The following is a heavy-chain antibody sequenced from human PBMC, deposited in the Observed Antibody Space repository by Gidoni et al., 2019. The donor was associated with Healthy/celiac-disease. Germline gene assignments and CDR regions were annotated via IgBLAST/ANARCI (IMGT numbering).Heavy chain of an antibody. CDR2: ISYDGSNK. CDR3: ARDGYLGAFDI. V-gene: IGHV3-30-3*01. D-gene: IGHD5-12*01. J-gene: IGHJ3*02. CDR1: GFTFSSYA. Sequence: QVQLVESGGGVVQPGRSLRLSCAASGFTFSSYAMHWVRQAPGKGLEWVAVISYDGSNKYYADSVKGRFTISRDNSKNTLYLQMNSLRAEDTAVYYCARDGYLGAFDIWGQGTMVTVSS.